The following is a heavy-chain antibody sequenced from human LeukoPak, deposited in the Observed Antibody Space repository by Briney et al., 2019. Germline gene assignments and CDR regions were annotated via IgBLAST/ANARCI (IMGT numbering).Heavy chain of an antibody. D-gene: IGHD5-12*01. CDR1: GFTFSDYS. Sequence: PGGSLRLSCAASGFTFSDYSMNWVRQAPGKGLEWISYVGISSGNTKYADSMKGRFTISGDSAKNSVFLQMNNLRVEDTAVYYCARDHRYAFGTWGQGTLVTVSS. CDR2: VGISSGNT. J-gene: IGHJ5*02. V-gene: IGHV3-48*04. CDR3: ARDHRYAFGT.